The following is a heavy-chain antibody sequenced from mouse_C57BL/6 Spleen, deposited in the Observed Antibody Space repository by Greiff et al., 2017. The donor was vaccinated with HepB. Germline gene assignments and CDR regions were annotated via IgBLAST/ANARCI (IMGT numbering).Heavy chain of an antibody. Sequence: QVHVKQSGAELVKPGASVKMSCKASGYTFTSYWITWVKQRPGQGLGWIGDIYPGSGSTNYNEKFKSKATLTVDTSSSTAYMQLSSLTSEDSAVYYCARSGGYYGYDAYFDYWGQGTTLTVSS. D-gene: IGHD2-2*01. CDR3: ARSGGYYGYDAYFDY. CDR1: GYTFTSYW. CDR2: IYPGSGST. V-gene: IGHV1-55*01. J-gene: IGHJ2*01.